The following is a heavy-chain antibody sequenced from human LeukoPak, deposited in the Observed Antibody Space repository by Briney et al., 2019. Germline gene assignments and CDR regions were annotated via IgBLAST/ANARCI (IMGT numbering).Heavy chain of an antibody. CDR3: ASLPGIAANPTEPTFDY. D-gene: IGHD6-25*01. CDR1: GFTFSSYS. Sequence: PGGSLRLSCAASGFTFSSYSMNWVRQAPGKGLEWVSSISSSSSYIYYADSVKGRFTISRDNAKNSLYLQMNSLRAEDTAVYYCASLPGIAANPTEPTFDYWGQGTLVTVSS. V-gene: IGHV3-21*01. CDR2: ISSSSSYI. J-gene: IGHJ4*02.